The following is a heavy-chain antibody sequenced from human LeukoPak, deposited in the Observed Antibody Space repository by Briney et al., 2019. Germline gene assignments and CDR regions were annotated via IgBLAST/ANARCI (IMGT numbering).Heavy chain of an antibody. V-gene: IGHV4-38-2*02. CDR1: GYSISSGYY. J-gene: IGHJ4*02. CDR3: AREDGYSSGRGEY. CDR2: IYHSGST. Sequence: PSETLSLTCAVSGYSISSGYYWGWIRQPPGKGLEWIGSIYHSGSTYYNPSLKSRVTISVDTSKNQFSLKLSSVTAADTAVYYCAREDGYSSGRGEYWGQGTLVTVSS. D-gene: IGHD6-19*01.